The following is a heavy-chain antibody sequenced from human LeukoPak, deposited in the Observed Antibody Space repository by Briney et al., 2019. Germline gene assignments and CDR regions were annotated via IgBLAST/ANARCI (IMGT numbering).Heavy chain of an antibody. CDR3: AGTYGGKFDY. D-gene: IGHD4-23*01. CDR2: IYYSGNT. J-gene: IGHJ4*02. V-gene: IGHV4-59*01. Sequence: PSGTLSLTCTVSGGSISSYYWSWIRQPPGKGLEWIGYIYYSGNTNYNPSLKSRVTISVDTSKNQFSLKLSSVTAADTAVYYCAGTYGGKFDYWGQGTLVTVSS. CDR1: GGSISSYY.